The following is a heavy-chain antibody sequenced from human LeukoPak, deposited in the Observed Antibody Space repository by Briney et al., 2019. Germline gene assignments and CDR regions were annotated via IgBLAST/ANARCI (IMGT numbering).Heavy chain of an antibody. V-gene: IGHV4-39*07. D-gene: IGHD2-2*01. CDR3: ARDYQLLSYFDY. CDR1: GGSISSSSYY. J-gene: IGHJ4*02. Sequence: SKTLSLTCTVSGGSISSSSYYWGWIRQPPGKGLEWIGSIYYSGSTYYNPSLKSRVTISVDTSKNQFSLKLSSVTAEDTAVYYCARDYQLLSYFDYWGKGTLVTVSS. CDR2: IYYSGST.